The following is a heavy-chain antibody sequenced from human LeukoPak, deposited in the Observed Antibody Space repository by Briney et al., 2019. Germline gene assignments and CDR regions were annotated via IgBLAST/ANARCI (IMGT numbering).Heavy chain of an antibody. D-gene: IGHD1-26*01. CDR1: GFTFSTSW. J-gene: IGHJ4*02. CDR3: AKSGTYFDFDY. Sequence: GGSLRISCAASGFTFSTSWMSWVRQAPGKWLEGVAIIKQDGSEKYYLDSVKGRFTISRDNAKNSLYLQMNSLSPEDTAVYYCAKSGTYFDFDYWGQGALVAVSS. V-gene: IGHV3-7*01. CDR2: IKQDGSEK.